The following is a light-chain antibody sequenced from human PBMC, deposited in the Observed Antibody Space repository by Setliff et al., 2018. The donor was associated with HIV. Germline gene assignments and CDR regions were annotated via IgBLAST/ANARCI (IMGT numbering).Light chain of an antibody. V-gene: IGLV3-21*04. CDR1: NIGSKS. J-gene: IGLJ1*01. CDR2: NDS. Sequence: SYELTQPSSVSVAPGKTASITCGGNNIGSKSVHWYQQKPGQAPVLVIYNDSDRPSGIPERISGSNSGTTATLTISRVEAGDEADYYCQVWDSSSDHYVFGTGTKVTVL. CDR3: QVWDSSSDHYV.